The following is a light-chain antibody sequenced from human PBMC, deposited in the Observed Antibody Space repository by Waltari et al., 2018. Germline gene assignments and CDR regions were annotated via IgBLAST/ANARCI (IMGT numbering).Light chain of an antibody. J-gene: IGLJ1*01. CDR3: CSYAGRGTYV. CDR2: EVN. CDR1: TSDFGNYDL. V-gene: IGLV2-23*02. Sequence: QSALTQPASVSGTPGQSITISCTGTTSDFGNYDLVSWYQQHPGKAPKLLICEVNKRPSGVSSRFSGSKSGNTASLTISGLQAEDEADYYCCSYAGRGTYVFGSGTKVTVL.